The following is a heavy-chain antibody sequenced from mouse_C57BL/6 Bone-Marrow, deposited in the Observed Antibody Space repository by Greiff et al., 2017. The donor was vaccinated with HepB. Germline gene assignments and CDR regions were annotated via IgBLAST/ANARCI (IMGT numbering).Heavy chain of an antibody. V-gene: IGHV1-59*01. J-gene: IGHJ3*01. CDR1: GYTFTSYW. CDR3: ARWGGSSYWFAY. D-gene: IGHD1-1*01. Sequence: QVQLQQPGAELVRPGTSVKLSCKASGYTFTSYWMHWVKQRPGQGLEWIGVIDPSDSYTNYNQKFKGKATLTVDTSSSTAYMQLSSLTSEDSAVYYGARWGGSSYWFAYWGQGTLVTVSA. CDR2: IDPSDSYT.